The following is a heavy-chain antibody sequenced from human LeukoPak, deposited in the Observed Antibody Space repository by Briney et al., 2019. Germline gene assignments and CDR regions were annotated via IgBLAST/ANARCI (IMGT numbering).Heavy chain of an antibody. J-gene: IGHJ4*02. Sequence: ASVKVSCTASGGTFSSYAISWVRQAPAQGLEWMGGIIPIFGTANYAQKFQGRGTITTDESTSTAYMELSSLRSEDTAVYYCARVVRDSSGYVPHYFDYWGQGTLVTVSS. CDR3: ARVVRDSSGYVPHYFDY. D-gene: IGHD3-22*01. CDR2: IIPIFGTA. CDR1: GGTFSSYA. V-gene: IGHV1-69*05.